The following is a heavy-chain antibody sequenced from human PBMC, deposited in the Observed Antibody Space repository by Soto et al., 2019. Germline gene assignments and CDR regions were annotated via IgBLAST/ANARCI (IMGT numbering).Heavy chain of an antibody. J-gene: IGHJ6*02. V-gene: IGHV1-69*02. D-gene: IGHD3-10*01. Sequence: QVQLVQSGAEVKKPGSSVKVSCKASGGTFSSYTISWVRQAPGQGLEWMGRIIPILGIANYAQKFQGRVTITADKSTSTAYMEHTSLRSEDTAVYYCASLMSSGYYYGMDVWGQGTTVTVSS. CDR2: IIPILGIA. CDR3: ASLMSSGYYYGMDV. CDR1: GGTFSSYT.